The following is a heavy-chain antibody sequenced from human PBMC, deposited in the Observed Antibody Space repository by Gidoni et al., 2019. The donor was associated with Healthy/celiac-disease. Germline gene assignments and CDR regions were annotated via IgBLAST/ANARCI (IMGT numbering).Heavy chain of an antibody. J-gene: IGHJ3*02. D-gene: IGHD2-2*01. CDR1: GFTFTSYA. V-gene: IGHV3-30-3*01. CDR2: ISYDGSNK. Sequence: QVQLVESGGGVVQPGRPLRLSCAASGFTFTSYAMHWVRQAPGKGLEWVAVISYDGSNKYYADSVKGRFTISRDNSKNTLYLQMNSLRAEDTAVYYCAREVYCSSTSCSPWAFDIWGQGTMVTVSS. CDR3: AREVYCSSTSCSPWAFDI.